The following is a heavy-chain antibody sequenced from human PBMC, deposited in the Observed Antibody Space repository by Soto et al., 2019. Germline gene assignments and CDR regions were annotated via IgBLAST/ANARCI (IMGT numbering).Heavy chain of an antibody. CDR1: GGSISSGDYY. CDR3: ARWWFGEFFDY. V-gene: IGHV4-30-4*01. D-gene: IGHD3-10*01. Sequence: QVQLQESGPGLVKPSQTLSLTCTVSGGSISSGDYYWSWIRQPPGKGLEWIGYIYYSGSTYYNPSLKSRXTXSXATSKNQFSLKLSSVTAADTAVYYCARWWFGEFFDYWGQGTLVTVSS. J-gene: IGHJ4*02. CDR2: IYYSGST.